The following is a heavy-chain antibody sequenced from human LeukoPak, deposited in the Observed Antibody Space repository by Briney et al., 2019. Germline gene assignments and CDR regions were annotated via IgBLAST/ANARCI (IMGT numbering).Heavy chain of an antibody. V-gene: IGHV3-11*04. CDR2: ISSSGSTI. CDR3: ARIGVDDYVWGSYRSHDAFDI. J-gene: IGHJ3*02. D-gene: IGHD3-16*02. Sequence: PGGSLRLSCAASGFTFSDYYMSWIRQAPGTGLEWVSYISSSGSTIYYADSVKGRFTISRDNAKNSLYLQMNSLRAEDTAVYYCARIGVDDYVWGSYRSHDAFDIWGQGTMVTVSS. CDR1: GFTFSDYY.